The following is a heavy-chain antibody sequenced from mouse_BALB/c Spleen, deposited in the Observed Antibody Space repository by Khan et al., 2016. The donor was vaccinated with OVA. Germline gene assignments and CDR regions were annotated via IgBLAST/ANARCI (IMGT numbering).Heavy chain of an antibody. CDR2: IHYSGST. J-gene: IGHJ2*01. Sequence: EVQLQESGPDLVTPSQSLSLTCTVTGYSITSGFNWHWIRQFPGNKLEWMGYIHYSGSTNYNPSLKSRISITRDTSKNQFFLQLNSVTTEDTATXYCARDHSPGSYGYYFAYWGQGTTLTVSS. CDR3: ARDHSPGSYGYYFAY. CDR1: GYSITSGFN. D-gene: IGHD2-12*01. V-gene: IGHV3-1*02.